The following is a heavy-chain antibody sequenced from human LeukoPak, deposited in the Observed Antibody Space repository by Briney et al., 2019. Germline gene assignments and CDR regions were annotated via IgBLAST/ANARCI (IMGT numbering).Heavy chain of an antibody. CDR3: ARVIIPRMEAPSQLPRLAGDAFDI. Sequence: ASVTVSFKSSGGTFSSYAISWVRQPPGQGLEWVGRIIPILGIANYAQKFQGRVTITADKSTSAAYMELSSLRSEDTAVYYCARVIIPRMEAPSQLPRLAGDAFDIWGQGTMVTVSS. D-gene: IGHD2-2*01. CDR2: IIPILGIA. J-gene: IGHJ3*02. CDR1: GGTFSSYA. V-gene: IGHV1-69*04.